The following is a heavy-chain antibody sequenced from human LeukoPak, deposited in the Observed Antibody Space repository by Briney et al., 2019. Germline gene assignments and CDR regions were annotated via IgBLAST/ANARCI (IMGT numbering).Heavy chain of an antibody. V-gene: IGHV1-2*02. CDR2: INPNSGGT. D-gene: IGHD3-10*01. CDR3: ARDARVRGFVWGYFFDY. CDR1: GYTFTGYY. Sequence: ASVKVSCKASGYTFTGYYMHWVRQAPGQGLEWMGWINPNSGGTNYAQKFQGRVTMTRDTSISTAYMELSRLRSDDTAVYYRARDARVRGFVWGYFFDYWGQGTLVTVSS. J-gene: IGHJ4*02.